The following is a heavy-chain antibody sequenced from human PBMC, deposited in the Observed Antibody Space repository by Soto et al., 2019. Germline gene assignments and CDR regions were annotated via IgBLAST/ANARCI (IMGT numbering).Heavy chain of an antibody. D-gene: IGHD3-16*01. CDR3: ARDAGGRGNGAFDI. J-gene: IGHJ3*02. V-gene: IGHV4-59*01. CDR1: GGSINTYY. Sequence: QVQLQESGPGLVKPSETLSLTCTVSGGSINTYYWSWMRQPPGKGLEWIGYIYYSGSTNSNPSLKSRVTISEDKSKNQLSLKLSSVTAADTAVYYCARDAGGRGNGAFDIWGQGTMVTVSS. CDR2: IYYSGST.